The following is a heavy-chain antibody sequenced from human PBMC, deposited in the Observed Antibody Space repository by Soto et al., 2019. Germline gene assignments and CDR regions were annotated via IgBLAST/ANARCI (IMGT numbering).Heavy chain of an antibody. CDR3: ARGVVLVPAARFYWFDP. CDR2: IYYSGST. Sequence: SETLSLTCTVSGGSISSGGYYWSWIRQHPGKGLEWIGYIYYSGSTYYNPSLKSRVTISVDTSKNQFSLNLRSVTAADTAVYYCARGVVLVPAARFYWFDPWGQGTLVTVSS. V-gene: IGHV4-31*03. CDR1: GGSISSGGYY. D-gene: IGHD2-2*01. J-gene: IGHJ5*02.